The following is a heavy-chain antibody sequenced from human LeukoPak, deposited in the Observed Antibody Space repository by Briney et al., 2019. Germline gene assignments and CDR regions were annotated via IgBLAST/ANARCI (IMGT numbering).Heavy chain of an antibody. CDR2: IYYSGST. D-gene: IGHD6-19*01. CDR3: AKSYSSGWYRLSGFDY. V-gene: IGHV4-39*01. CDR1: GGSISSSSYY. J-gene: IGHJ4*02. Sequence: KPSETLSLTCTVSGGSISSSSYYWGWIRQPPGKGLEWIGSIYYSGSTYYNPSLKSRVTISVDTSKNQFSLKLSSVTAADTAVYYCAKSYSSGWYRLSGFDYWGQGTLVTVSS.